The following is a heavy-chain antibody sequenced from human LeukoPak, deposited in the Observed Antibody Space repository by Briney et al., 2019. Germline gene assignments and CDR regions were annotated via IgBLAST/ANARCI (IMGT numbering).Heavy chain of an antibody. CDR1: GGSISSSSYY. J-gene: IGHJ3*01. Sequence: PSETLSLTCAVSGGSISSSSYYWGWIRQPPGKGLEWIGSIYYSGSIYYNPSLKSRVIISGDTSKNQFSLRLSSVTAADTAVYYCARYGSGAYALDVWGQGTMVTVSS. CDR3: ARYGSGAYALDV. D-gene: IGHD3-10*01. V-gene: IGHV4-39*07. CDR2: IYYSGSI.